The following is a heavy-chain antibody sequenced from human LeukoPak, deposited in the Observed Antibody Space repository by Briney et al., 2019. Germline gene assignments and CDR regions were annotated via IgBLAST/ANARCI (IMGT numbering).Heavy chain of an antibody. D-gene: IGHD3-10*01. Sequence: GGSLRLSCAASGFTFSDYYMSWIRQAPGKGLEWVSYISSSGSTIYYADSVKGRFTTSRDNAKNSLYLQLNSLRAEDTAVYYCARDDYGSGSYYYYYYMDVWGKGTTVTVSS. CDR1: GFTFSDYY. V-gene: IGHV3-11*01. CDR3: ARDDYGSGSYYYYYYMDV. CDR2: ISSSGSTI. J-gene: IGHJ6*03.